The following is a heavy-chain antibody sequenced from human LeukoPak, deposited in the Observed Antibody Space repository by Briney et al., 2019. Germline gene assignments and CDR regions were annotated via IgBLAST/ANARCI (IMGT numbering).Heavy chain of an antibody. CDR2: ISVGGDTT. D-gene: IGHD1-26*01. J-gene: IGHJ5*02. V-gene: IGHV3-23*01. CDR1: GFTFNHYT. CDR3: ALHHGSYYLGRWFDP. Sequence: GGSLRLSCAASGFTFNHYTMSWVRQAPGKGLEWVSTISVGGDTTYYADSVKGRFTISRDYSKNTLYLQMNSLRAEDTAVYYCALHHGSYYLGRWFDPWGQGTLATV.